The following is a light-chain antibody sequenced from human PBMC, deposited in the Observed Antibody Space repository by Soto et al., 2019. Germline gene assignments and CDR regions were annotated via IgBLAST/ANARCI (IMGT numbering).Light chain of an antibody. Sequence: EIVLTQSPGTLSLSPGERATLSCRASQSVSSSYLAWYQQKPGQAPRLLIYGASSRAPGIPDRFSGSGSGTDFTLTISRLEPEDFAVYYCQQYNNWPLTFGGGTKVEIK. CDR2: GAS. CDR3: QQYNNWPLT. CDR1: QSVSSSY. V-gene: IGKV3-20*01. J-gene: IGKJ4*01.